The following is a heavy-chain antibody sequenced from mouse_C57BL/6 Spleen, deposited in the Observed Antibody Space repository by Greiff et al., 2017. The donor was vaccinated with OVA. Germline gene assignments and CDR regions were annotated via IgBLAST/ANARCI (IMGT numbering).Heavy chain of an antibody. V-gene: IGHV1-52*01. CDR2: IDPSDSET. CDR3: ARGGANWGVDY. D-gene: IGHD4-1*01. CDR1: GYTFTSYW. J-gene: IGHJ2*01. Sequence: QVQLQQPGAELVRPGSSVKLSCKASGYTFTSYWMHWVKQRPIQGLEWIGNIDPSDSETDYNQKFKDKATLTVDKSSSTAYMQLSSLTSEDSADYYSARGGANWGVDYWGQGTTLTVSS.